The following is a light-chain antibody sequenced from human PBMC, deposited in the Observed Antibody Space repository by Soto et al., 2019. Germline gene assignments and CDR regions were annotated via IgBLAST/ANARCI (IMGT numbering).Light chain of an antibody. CDR2: AAS. Sequence: DIQMTQSPSSLSASVGDRVTITCRASQSISTYLNWYQQKPGSAPKSLIHAASRLQSGVPSRFSGSGSGTDFTLTISTLQPEDFGSYYGQQSYSVPYTFGQGTEL. J-gene: IGKJ2*01. CDR1: QSISTY. CDR3: QQSYSVPYT. V-gene: IGKV1-39*01.